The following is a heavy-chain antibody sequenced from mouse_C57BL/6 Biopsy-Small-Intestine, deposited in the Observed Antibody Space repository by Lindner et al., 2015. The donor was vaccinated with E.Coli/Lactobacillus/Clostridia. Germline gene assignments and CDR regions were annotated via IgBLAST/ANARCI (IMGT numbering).Heavy chain of an antibody. CDR1: GFSFTSYY. J-gene: IGHJ2*01. Sequence: VQLQESGPELVKPGASVKVSCKASGFSFTSYYIHWVKQRPGQGLEWIGWIYPKSENTKYSERFKDKATLTADTSSSTAYLQLSSPTSDDSAVYYCARSYYDFDKWDSWGQGTTLTVSS. V-gene: IGHV1-66*01. CDR3: ARSYYDFDKWDS. D-gene: IGHD2-4*01. CDR2: IYPKSENT.